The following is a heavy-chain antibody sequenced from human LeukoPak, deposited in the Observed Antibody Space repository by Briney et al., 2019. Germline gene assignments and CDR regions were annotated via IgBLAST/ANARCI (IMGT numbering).Heavy chain of an antibody. J-gene: IGHJ4*02. CDR3: ARGALRFDY. CDR2: TYYSGST. CDR1: GGSISSYY. V-gene: IGHV4-59*01. Sequence: SETLSLTCTVSGGSISSYYWSWIRQPPGKELEWIGYTYYSGSTNYNPSLKSRVTISVDTSKKQFSLKLSSVTAADTAVYYCARGALRFDYWGQGTLVTVSS.